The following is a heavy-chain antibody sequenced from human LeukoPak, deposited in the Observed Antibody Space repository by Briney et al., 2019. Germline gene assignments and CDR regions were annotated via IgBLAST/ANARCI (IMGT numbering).Heavy chain of an antibody. V-gene: IGHV3-23*01. CDR1: GFTFSSYA. Sequence: GGSLRLSCAASGFTFSSYAMSWVRQAPGKGLEWVSAISGSGGSTYYADSVKGRFTISRDNSKNTLYLQMNSLRAEDTAVYYCAKYYYDSSGYYITPPARAPDYWGQGTLVTVSS. CDR2: ISGSGGST. J-gene: IGHJ4*02. D-gene: IGHD3-22*01. CDR3: AKYYYDSSGYYITPPARAPDY.